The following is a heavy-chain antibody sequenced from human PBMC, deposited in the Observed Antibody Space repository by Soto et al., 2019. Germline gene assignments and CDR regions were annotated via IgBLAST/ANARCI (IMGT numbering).Heavy chain of an antibody. CDR2: ISSSSYI. J-gene: IGHJ5*02. CDR1: GFTFSSYS. V-gene: IGHV3-21*01. D-gene: IGHD2-15*01. CDR3: ARDREVVVAATYSGFAP. Sequence: SLRLSCAASGFTFSSYSMNWVRQAPGKGLEWVSSISSSSYIYYADSVKGRFTISRDNAKNSLYLQMNSLRAEDTAVYYCARDREVVVAATYSGFAPWGQGTLVTAPQ.